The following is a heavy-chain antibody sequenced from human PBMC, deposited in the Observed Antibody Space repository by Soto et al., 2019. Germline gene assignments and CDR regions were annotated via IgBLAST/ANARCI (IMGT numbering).Heavy chain of an antibody. V-gene: IGHV3-30*03. D-gene: IGHD3-3*01. CDR3: VRFFDYYGMDV. CDR1: GFTFSNSG. J-gene: IGHJ6*02. CDR2: LAYDGSEK. Sequence: QVQLVESGGGVVQPGGSLRLACAGSGFTFSNSGMHWVPEAPGKGLEWVAVLAYDGSEKYYADSVKGRFTISRDNSKNTLYLQMNSLRVEDTAVYYCVRFFDYYGMDVWGQGTTVSVSS.